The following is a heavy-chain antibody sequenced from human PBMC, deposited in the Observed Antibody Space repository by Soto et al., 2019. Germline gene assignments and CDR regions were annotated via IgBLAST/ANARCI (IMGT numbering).Heavy chain of an antibody. J-gene: IGHJ4*02. Sequence: QVQLVQSGAEVKKPGSSVKVSCKASGGTFSSYTIYWVRQAPGQGLEWMGRIIPILGIANYAQKFQGRVTITADKSTSTAYMGLSSLRSEDTAEYYCARDRGDYGDFNWGQGTLVTVSS. D-gene: IGHD4-17*01. V-gene: IGHV1-69*08. CDR3: ARDRGDYGDFN. CDR1: GGTFSSYT. CDR2: IIPILGIA.